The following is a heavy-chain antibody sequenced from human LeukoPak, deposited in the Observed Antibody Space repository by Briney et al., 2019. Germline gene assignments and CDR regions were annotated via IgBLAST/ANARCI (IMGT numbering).Heavy chain of an antibody. CDR1: GGSISSYY. V-gene: IGHV4-59*01. J-gene: IGHJ4*02. CDR2: VYYSGST. Sequence: PSETLSLTCTVSGGSISSYYWSWIRQPPGKGLEWIGYVYYSGSTNYNPSLQSRVTILLDTSKNQFSLKVTSVTAADTAVYYCARVNYDFWSATDCWGQGALVTVSS. CDR3: ARVNYDFWSATDC. D-gene: IGHD3-3*01.